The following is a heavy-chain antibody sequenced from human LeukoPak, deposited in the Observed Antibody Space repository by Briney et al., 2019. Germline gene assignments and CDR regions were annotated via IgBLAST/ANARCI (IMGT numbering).Heavy chain of an antibody. V-gene: IGHV3-21*06. J-gene: IGHJ4*02. CDR1: GFTFRTYN. CDR2: ISKTAANI. D-gene: IGHD4-17*01. CDR3: VRGDGDLFDF. Sequence: KAGGSLRLSCVASGFTFRTYNMNWVRQASGKGLEWVSFISKTAANIYYGNAVRGRFTISRDNAKNSIHLQMSSLRVEDSAVYYCVRGDGDLFDFWGQGTLVSVSA.